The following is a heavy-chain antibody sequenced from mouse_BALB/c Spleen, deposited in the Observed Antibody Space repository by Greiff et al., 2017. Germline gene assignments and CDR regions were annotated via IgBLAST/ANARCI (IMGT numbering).Heavy chain of an antibody. V-gene: IGHV3-2*02. D-gene: IGHD2-2*01. Sequence: ESGPGLVKPSQSLSLTCTVTGYSITSDYAWNWIRQFPGNKLEWMGYISYSGSTSYNPSLKSRISITRDTSKNQFFLQLNSVTTEDTATYYCARWGGYDSYYFDYWGQGTTLTVSS. J-gene: IGHJ2*01. CDR2: ISYSGST. CDR1: GYSITSDYA. CDR3: ARWGGYDSYYFDY.